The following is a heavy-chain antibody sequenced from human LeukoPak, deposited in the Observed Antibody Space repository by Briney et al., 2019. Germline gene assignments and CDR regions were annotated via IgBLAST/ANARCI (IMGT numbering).Heavy chain of an antibody. D-gene: IGHD4-23*01. CDR2: IKQDGSEK. J-gene: IGHJ5*02. CDR1: GFTFSSYW. Sequence: PGGSLRLSCAASGFTFSSYWMSWVRQAPGKGLEWVANIKQDGSEKYYVDSVKGRFTISRDNAKNSLYLQINSLRAEDTAVYYCARALPYGRIDPWGQGTLVTVSS. CDR3: ARALPYGRIDP. V-gene: IGHV3-7*01.